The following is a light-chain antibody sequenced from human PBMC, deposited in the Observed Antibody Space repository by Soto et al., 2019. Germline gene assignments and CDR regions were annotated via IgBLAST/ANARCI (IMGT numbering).Light chain of an antibody. J-gene: IGKJ1*01. V-gene: IGKV1-5*03. CDR3: LQHNSYPLT. Sequence: DIQMTQSPSTLSGSVGDRVTITCRASQTISSWLAWYQQKPGKAPKLLIYKASTLKSGVPSRFSGSGSGTEFTLTISSLQPEDFATYYCLQHNSYPLTFGQGTKVEIK. CDR1: QTISSW. CDR2: KAS.